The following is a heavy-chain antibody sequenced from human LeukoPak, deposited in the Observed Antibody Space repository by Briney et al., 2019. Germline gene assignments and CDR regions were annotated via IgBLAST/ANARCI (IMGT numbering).Heavy chain of an antibody. Sequence: SETLSLTCTGSGGSISSSSYYWGWLRQPPGKGLEWIGSIYYSGSTYYNPSLKSRVTISVDTSKNQFSLKLSSVTAADTAVYYCARHGYSGYGTCDYWGQGTLVTVSS. D-gene: IGHD5-12*01. CDR3: ARHGYSGYGTCDY. V-gene: IGHV4-39*01. CDR1: GGSISSSSYY. CDR2: IYYSGST. J-gene: IGHJ4*02.